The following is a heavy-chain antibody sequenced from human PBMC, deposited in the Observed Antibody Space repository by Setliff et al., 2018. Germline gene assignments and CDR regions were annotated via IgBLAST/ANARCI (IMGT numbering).Heavy chain of an antibody. D-gene: IGHD4-4*01. Sequence: SETLSLTCSVSDDSIYSDYYFWGWIRQPPGKGLEWIGTISSSGTSKYNSSLGGRATLSIDAPERQFALRLSSVTDADTAVYFCAREGRWDYSYPIYWGQGIRVTVSS. V-gene: IGHV4-39*01. CDR2: ISSSGTS. CDR3: AREGRWDYSYPIY. J-gene: IGHJ4*02. CDR1: DDSIYSDYYF.